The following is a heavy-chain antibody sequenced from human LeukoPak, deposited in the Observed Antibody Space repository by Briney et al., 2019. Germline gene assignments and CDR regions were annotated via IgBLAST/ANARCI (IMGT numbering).Heavy chain of an antibody. CDR1: GGSISSYY. D-gene: IGHD2-2*01. CDR2: IYTSGST. CDR3: ARDAVPAAIVDP. Sequence: PSETLSLTCTVSGGSISSYYWSWIRQPAGKGLKWIGRIYTSGSTNYNPSLKSRVTMSVDTSKNQFSLKLSSVTAADTAVYYCARDAVPAAIVDPWGQGTLVTVSS. V-gene: IGHV4-4*07. J-gene: IGHJ5*02.